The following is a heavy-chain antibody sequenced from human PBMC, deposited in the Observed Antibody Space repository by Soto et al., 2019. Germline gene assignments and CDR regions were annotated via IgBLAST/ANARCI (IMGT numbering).Heavy chain of an antibody. V-gene: IGHV3-74*01. D-gene: IGHD1-1*01. Sequence: QAAESLQLSRPFSGFTFSAYWMHCFRQVPGNGLTWVSRISDDGSTATYADSVKGRFVISRDNAKNSLYLEMNTLRVDDSGLYYCARGPRVSSTGTGAHWGRGTLVTVSS. CDR1: GFTFSAYW. CDR3: ARGPRVSSTGTGAH. J-gene: IGHJ4*02. CDR2: ISDDGSTA.